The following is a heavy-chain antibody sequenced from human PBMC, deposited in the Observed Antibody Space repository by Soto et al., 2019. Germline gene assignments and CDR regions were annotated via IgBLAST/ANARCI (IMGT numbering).Heavy chain of an antibody. CDR3: ARAGGYSYGHLRYYYYGMDV. CDR2: INPNSGGT. D-gene: IGHD5-18*01. V-gene: IGHV1-2*04. Sequence: ASVKVSCKASGYTFTGYYMHWVRQAPGQGLEWMGWINPNSGGTNYAQKFQGWVTMTRETSISTAYMELSRLRSDDTAVYYCARAGGYSYGHLRYYYYGMDVWGQGTTVTVSS. J-gene: IGHJ6*02. CDR1: GYTFTGYY.